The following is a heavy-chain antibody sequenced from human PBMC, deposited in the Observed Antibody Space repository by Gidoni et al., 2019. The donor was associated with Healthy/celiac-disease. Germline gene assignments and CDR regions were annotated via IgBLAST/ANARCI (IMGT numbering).Heavy chain of an antibody. D-gene: IGHD1-7*01. CDR2: IYWNDDK. V-gene: IGHV2-5*01. CDR1: GFSLSTSGVG. J-gene: IGHJ2*01. CDR3: AHVSELYWYFDL. Sequence: QITLKESGPTLVKPTQTLTLTCTFSGFSLSTSGVGVGWIRQPPGKALEWLALIYWNDDKRYSPSLKSRLTITKDTSKNQVVLTMTNMDPVDTATYYCAHVSELYWYFDLWGRGTLVTVSS.